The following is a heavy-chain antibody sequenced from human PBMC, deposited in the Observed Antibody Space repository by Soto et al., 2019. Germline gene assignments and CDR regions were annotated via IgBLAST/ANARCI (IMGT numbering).Heavy chain of an antibody. D-gene: IGHD4-4*01. CDR2: ISYDGSNK. J-gene: IGHJ2*01. V-gene: IGHV3-30*03. Sequence: GSLRLSCAASGFTFSSYGMHWVRQAPGKGLEWVAVISYDGSNKYYADSVKGRFTISRDNSKNTLYLQMNSLRLEDTAVYYCARPLWRDDYNWGYFDLWGRGTLVTVSS. CDR1: GFTFSSYG. CDR3: ARPLWRDDYNWGYFDL.